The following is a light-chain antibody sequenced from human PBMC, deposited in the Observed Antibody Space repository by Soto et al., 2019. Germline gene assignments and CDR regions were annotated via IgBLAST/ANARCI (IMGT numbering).Light chain of an antibody. CDR2: EVS. J-gene: IGLJ2*01. CDR1: SSDVGGYNY. Sequence: QSALTQPPSASGSPGQSVPISCTGTSSDVGGYNYVSWYQQHPGEAPKLMISEVSERPSGVPDRFSGSKSGNTASLSVSGLQAEDEADYYCSSFAGNNNLVFGGGTKVTVL. CDR3: SSFAGNNNLV. V-gene: IGLV2-8*01.